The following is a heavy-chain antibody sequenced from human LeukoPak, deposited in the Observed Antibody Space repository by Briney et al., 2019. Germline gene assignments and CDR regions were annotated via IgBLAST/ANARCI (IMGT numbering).Heavy chain of an antibody. J-gene: IGHJ4*02. CDR1: GYTFTGYY. D-gene: IGHD6-13*01. CDR2: INPNSGGT. Sequence: ASVKVSCKASGYTFTGYYMHWVRQAPGQGLEWMGWINPNSGGTNYAQKFQGWVTMTRDTSISTAYMELGRLRSDDTAVYYCARGGIAAAAYYFDYWGQGTLVTVSS. CDR3: ARGGIAAAAYYFDY. V-gene: IGHV1-2*04.